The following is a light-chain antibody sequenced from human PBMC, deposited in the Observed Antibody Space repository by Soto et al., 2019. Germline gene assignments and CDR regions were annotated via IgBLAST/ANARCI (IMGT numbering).Light chain of an antibody. V-gene: IGKV3-15*01. CDR2: GAS. J-gene: IGKJ2*01. Sequence: EIVMTQSPATLSVSPGERATLSCRASQSVKNNLAWYQQKPGQAPRLLIFGASTRATGIPARFSGSGSGTEFTLTIRTLQAEDFAVYYCQQYNNWPPYTFGQGTKLEIK. CDR1: QSVKNN. CDR3: QQYNNWPPYT.